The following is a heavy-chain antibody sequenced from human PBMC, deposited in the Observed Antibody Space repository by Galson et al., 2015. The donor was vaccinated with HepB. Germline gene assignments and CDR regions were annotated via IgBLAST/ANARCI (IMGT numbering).Heavy chain of an antibody. V-gene: IGHV2-5*02. Sequence: PALVKPTQTLTLTCTFSGFSLSTSGVGVGWIRQPPGKALEWLALIYWDDDKRYSPSLKSRLTITKDTSKNQVVLTMTNMDPVDTATYYCAHSLVYYYDSSGFRLGAFDIWGQGTMVTVSS. CDR1: GFSLSTSGVG. CDR3: AHSLVYYYDSSGFRLGAFDI. D-gene: IGHD3-22*01. J-gene: IGHJ3*02. CDR2: IYWDDDK.